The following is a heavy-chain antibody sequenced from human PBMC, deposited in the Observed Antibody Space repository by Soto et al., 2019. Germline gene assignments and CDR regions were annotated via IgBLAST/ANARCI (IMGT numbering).Heavy chain of an antibody. CDR3: ARSDSSGYLFDY. V-gene: IGHV4-34*01. J-gene: IGHJ4*02. Sequence: KPSETLSLTCAVYGGSFSGYYWSWIRQPPGKGLEWIGEINHSGSTNYNPSLKSRVTISVDTSKNQFSLKLSSVTAADTAVYYCARSDSSGYLFDYWGQGTLVTVSS. CDR2: INHSGST. D-gene: IGHD3-22*01. CDR1: GGSFSGYY.